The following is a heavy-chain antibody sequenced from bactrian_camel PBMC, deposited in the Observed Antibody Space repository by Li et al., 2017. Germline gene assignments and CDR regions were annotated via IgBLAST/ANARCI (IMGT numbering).Heavy chain of an antibody. V-gene: IGHV3S55*01. D-gene: IGHD1*01. J-gene: IGHJ4*01. CDR1: EFIHVSEC. Sequence: HVQLVESGGGSVQTGGSLRLSCAASEFIHVSECMAWLRQAPGNECELVSSISGDGSTYYTDSVKGRFTISHDKDKNSIDLQMNSLKPDDTAMYYCAATGQMLKVAGCRTQGTQVTVS. CDR2: ISGDGST.